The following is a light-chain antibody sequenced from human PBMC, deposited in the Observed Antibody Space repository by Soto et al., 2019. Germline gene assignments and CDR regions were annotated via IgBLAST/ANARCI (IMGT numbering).Light chain of an antibody. V-gene: IGKV3-20*01. CDR3: QQYGSSSWT. CDR2: GTS. CDR1: QSVSSSY. Sequence: EIVLTQSPSTLSLSPGERATLSCRAGQSVSSSYLAWYQQKPGQAPRLLIYGTSSRATAIPDRFSGSGSVTGFTLTISRLEPEYFAVYYCQQYGSSSWTLGQGTKVEIK. J-gene: IGKJ1*01.